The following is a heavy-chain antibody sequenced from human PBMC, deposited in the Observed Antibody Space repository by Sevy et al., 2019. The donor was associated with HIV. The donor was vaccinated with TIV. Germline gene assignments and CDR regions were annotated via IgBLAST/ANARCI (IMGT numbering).Heavy chain of an antibody. CDR2: IKQEGSET. J-gene: IGHJ4*02. Sequence: GGSLRLSCAASGFDFNHHWMSWVRQAPQKGLEWVANIKQEGSETYYVDSLEGRFTISRDNAKNSLSLQINDLRAEDTVVYYCARLPTGLQSFNYLLSTYFDSWGQGTLVTVSS. V-gene: IGHV3-7*01. CDR1: GFDFNHHW. CDR3: ARLPTGLQSFNYLLSTYFDS. D-gene: IGHD3-9*01.